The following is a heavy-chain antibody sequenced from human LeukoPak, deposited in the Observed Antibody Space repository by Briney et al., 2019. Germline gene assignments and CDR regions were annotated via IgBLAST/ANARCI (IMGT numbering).Heavy chain of an antibody. J-gene: IGHJ3*02. CDR1: GYTFTSYG. D-gene: IGHD2-8*01. CDR3: ARRAAREMEGAFDI. CDR2: ISAYNGNT. V-gene: IGHV1-18*01. Sequence: ASVKVSCKASGYTFTSYGISWVRQAPGQGLEWMGWISAYNGNTNYAQKLQGRVTMTTDTSTSTAYMELRGLRSDDTAVYYCARRAAREMEGAFDIWGQGTMVTVSS.